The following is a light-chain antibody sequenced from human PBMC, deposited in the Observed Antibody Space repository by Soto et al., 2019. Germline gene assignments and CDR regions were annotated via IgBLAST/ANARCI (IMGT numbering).Light chain of an antibody. Sequence: QSVLTQPASVSGSPGQSITISCTGTSNEVGSYNLVSWYQQLPGKAPKVMIYEVNKRPSGVSNRFSGSKSGNTASLTTSGLQAEDEADYYCCSYAGSRTLVFGTGTKVTVL. CDR1: SNEVGSYNL. V-gene: IGLV2-23*02. CDR3: CSYAGSRTLV. CDR2: EVN. J-gene: IGLJ1*01.